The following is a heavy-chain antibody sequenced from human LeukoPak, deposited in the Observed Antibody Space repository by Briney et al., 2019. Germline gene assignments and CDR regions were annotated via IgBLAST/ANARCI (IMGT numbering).Heavy chain of an antibody. Sequence: SETLSLTCAVYGGSFSGYYWSWIRQPPGKGLEWIGEINHSGSTDYNPSLKSRVTISVDTSKNQFSLKLSSVTAADTAVYYCAFSLVAAFDYWGQGTLVTVSS. CDR2: INHSGST. CDR3: AFSLVAAFDY. J-gene: IGHJ4*02. CDR1: GGSFSGYY. V-gene: IGHV4-34*01.